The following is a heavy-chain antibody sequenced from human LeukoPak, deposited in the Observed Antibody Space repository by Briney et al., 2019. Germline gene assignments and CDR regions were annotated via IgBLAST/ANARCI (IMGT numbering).Heavy chain of an antibody. V-gene: IGHV1-58*01. CDR2: IVVGSGNT. CDR3: AAVSSGSYGADAFDI. Sequence: SVKVSCKASGFTFTSSAVQWVRQARGQRLEWIGWIVVGSGNTNYAQKFQERVTITRDMSTSTAYMELSSLRSEDTAVYYCAAVSSGSYGADAFDIWGQGTMVTVSS. CDR1: GFTFTSSA. D-gene: IGHD1-26*01. J-gene: IGHJ3*02.